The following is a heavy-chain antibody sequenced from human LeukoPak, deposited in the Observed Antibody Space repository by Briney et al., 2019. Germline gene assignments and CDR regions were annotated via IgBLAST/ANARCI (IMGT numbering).Heavy chain of an antibody. J-gene: IGHJ4*02. CDR3: ARVPLNYYDSSGYYYDLDFDY. V-gene: IGHV1-2*02. CDR1: GYTFTSYY. D-gene: IGHD3-22*01. Sequence: ASVKVSCKASGYTFTSYYMHWVRQAPGQGLEWMGWINPNSGGTNYAQKFQGRVTMTRDTSISTAYMELSRLRSDDTAVYYCARVPLNYYDSSGYYYDLDFDYWGQGTLVTVSS. CDR2: INPNSGGT.